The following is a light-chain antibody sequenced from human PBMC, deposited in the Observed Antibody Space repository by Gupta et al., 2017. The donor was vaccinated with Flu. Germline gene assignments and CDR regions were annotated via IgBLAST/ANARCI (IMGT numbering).Light chain of an antibody. CDR3: QSYDSITRGVV. V-gene: IGLV6-57*01. CDR1: SGSIATTY. J-gene: IGLJ2*01. CDR2: EDN. Sequence: NSMLTPPHSLSQPPAPTVTTSCTRTSGSIATTYVQWYQQRPGSSPATVIYEDNRRLSGVPDRFSGSIDSSSNSASLTISGLNTEDEADYYCQSYDSITRGVVFGGGTRLTVL.